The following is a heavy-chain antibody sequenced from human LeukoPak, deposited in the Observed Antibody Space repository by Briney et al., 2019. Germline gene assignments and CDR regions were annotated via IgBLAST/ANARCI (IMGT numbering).Heavy chain of an antibody. J-gene: IGHJ6*03. CDR2: IYTSGST. CDR3: ARNSGSYPEYYYYYYYVDV. D-gene: IGHD1-26*01. Sequence: SQTLSLTCTVSGGSISSGSYYWSWIRQPAGKGLEWIGRIYTSGSTNYNPSLKSRVTISVDTSKNQFSLKLSSVTAADTAVYYCARNSGSYPEYYYYYYYVDVWGKGTTVTVSS. CDR1: GGSISSGSYY. V-gene: IGHV4-61*02.